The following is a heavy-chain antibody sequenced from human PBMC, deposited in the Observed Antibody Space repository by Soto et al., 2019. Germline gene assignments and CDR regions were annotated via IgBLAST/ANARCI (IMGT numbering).Heavy chain of an antibody. Sequence: PSETLSLTCTVSGGSISSSSYYWGWIRQPPGKGLEWIGSIYYSGTTNYNPSLKSRVTTSLDKSKRQFSLKVTSVTAADTAVYYCARRDDCSNGLCFKNYFDSWARELLVTVSS. CDR1: GGSISSSSYY. J-gene: IGHJ4*02. D-gene: IGHD2-8*01. V-gene: IGHV4-39*07. CDR3: ARRDDCSNGLCFKNYFDS. CDR2: IYYSGTT.